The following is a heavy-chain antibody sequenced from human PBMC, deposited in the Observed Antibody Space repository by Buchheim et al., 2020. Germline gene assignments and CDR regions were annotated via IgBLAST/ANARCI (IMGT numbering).Heavy chain of an antibody. CDR3: SKDMSGAEDS. V-gene: IGHV3-74*03. CDR2: INEDGSHT. D-gene: IGHD2-15*01. J-gene: IGHJ4*02. CDR1: GFTFGRYW. Sequence: EVQVVESGGGLVQPGGSLRLSCAASGFTFGRYWMHWVRQAPGGALVWVSRINEDGSHTTYTDSVKGRFTISRDNPKNTLYLQMNSLTAEDTAVYYCSKDMSGAEDSWGQGTL.